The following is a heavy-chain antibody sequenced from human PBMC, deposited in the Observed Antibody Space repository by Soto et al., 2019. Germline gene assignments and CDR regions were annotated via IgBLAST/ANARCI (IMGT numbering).Heavy chain of an antibody. CDR3: ARDKSSLRWEIGEFDY. CDR2: TYYRPKWST. CDR1: GDSVSSNSAA. J-gene: IGHJ4*02. V-gene: IGHV6-1*01. D-gene: IGHD6-6*01. Sequence: SQTLSLTCAISGDSVSSNSAAWNWIRQSPSRGLEWLGRTYYRPKWSTDYTRSVESRITISVDTSKNQFSLQLNSVTPEDTAVYYXARDKSSLRWEIGEFDYWGQGTLVTVSS.